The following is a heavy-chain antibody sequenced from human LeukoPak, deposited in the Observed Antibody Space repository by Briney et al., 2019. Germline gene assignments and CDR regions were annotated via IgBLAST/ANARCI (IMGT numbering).Heavy chain of an antibody. V-gene: IGHV3-74*01. Sequence: GGSLRLSCAASGFTFSSYAMSWVRQAPGKGLEWVSRINSDGSSTSYADSVKGRFTISRDNAKNTLYLQMNSLRAEDTAVYYCARGSDYDILTGYSPSDAFDIWGQGTMVTVSS. CDR2: INSDGSST. J-gene: IGHJ3*02. D-gene: IGHD3-9*01. CDR1: GFTFSSYA. CDR3: ARGSDYDILTGYSPSDAFDI.